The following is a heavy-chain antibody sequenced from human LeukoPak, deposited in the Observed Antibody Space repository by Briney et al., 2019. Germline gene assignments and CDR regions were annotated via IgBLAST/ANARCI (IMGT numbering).Heavy chain of an antibody. D-gene: IGHD2-8*01. Sequence: SVKVSCKASGGTSSSYAISWVRQAPGQGLEWMGGIIPIFGTANYAQKFQGRVTITADESTSTAYMELSSLRSEDTAVYYCAREDIVLMAHAFDIWGQGTMVTVSS. CDR1: GGTSSSYA. CDR3: AREDIVLMAHAFDI. V-gene: IGHV1-69*13. CDR2: IIPIFGTA. J-gene: IGHJ3*02.